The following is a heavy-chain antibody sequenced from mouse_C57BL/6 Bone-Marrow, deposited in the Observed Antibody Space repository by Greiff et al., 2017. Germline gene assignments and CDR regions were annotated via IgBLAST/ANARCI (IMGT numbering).Heavy chain of an antibody. CDR3: ARDFGYNEGYYFDY. CDR1: GFSLTSYG. D-gene: IGHD2-2*01. V-gene: IGHV2-2*01. J-gene: IGHJ2*01. Sequence: VKLMESGPGLVQPSQSLSLTCTVSGFSLTSYGVHWVRQSPGKGLEWLGVIWSGGSTDYNAAFITSLSISKDNSKSQVFFKMNSVHAENTAIYYCARDFGYNEGYYFDYWGQGTTLTVSS. CDR2: IWSGGST.